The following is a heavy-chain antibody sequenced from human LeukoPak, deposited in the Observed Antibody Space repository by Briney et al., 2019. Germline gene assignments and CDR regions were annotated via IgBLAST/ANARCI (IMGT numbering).Heavy chain of an antibody. CDR1: GGSFSGYY. CDR2: VNHSGST. Sequence: SETLSLTCAVYGGSFSGYYWSWIRQPPGKGLEWIGEVNHSGSTNYNPSLKSRATISVDTSKNQFSLKLSSVTAADTAVYYCARGDVRKYYYDSSGYYKFDYWGQGTLVTVSS. D-gene: IGHD3-22*01. CDR3: ARGDVRKYYYDSSGYYKFDY. J-gene: IGHJ4*02. V-gene: IGHV4-34*01.